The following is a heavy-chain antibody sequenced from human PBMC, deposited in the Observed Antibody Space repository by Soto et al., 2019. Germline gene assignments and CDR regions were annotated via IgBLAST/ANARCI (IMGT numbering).Heavy chain of an antibody. D-gene: IGHD5-12*01. Sequence: GASVKVSCKASGYTFTGYYMHCVRQAPGQGLEWMGWINPNSGGTNYAQKFQGRVTMTRDTSISTAYMELSRLRSDDTAVYYCAREGHIVATMVYYYYYGMDVWGQGTTVTVSS. CDR3: AREGHIVATMVYYYYYGMDV. V-gene: IGHV1-2*02. J-gene: IGHJ6*02. CDR1: GYTFTGYY. CDR2: INPNSGGT.